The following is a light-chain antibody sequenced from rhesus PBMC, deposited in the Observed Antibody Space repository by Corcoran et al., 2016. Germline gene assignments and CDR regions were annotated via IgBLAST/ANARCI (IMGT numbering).Light chain of an antibody. V-gene: IGKV3S9*01. CDR2: GAS. Sequence: EIVMTQSPATLSLSPGERATLSCRASQSVSSYVAWYQQKPEQATRLLIYGASSRATGTPDRFSGSGSGTYFTLIISSLEPEDVGVYYCQQYNNLKTFGQGTKVEIK. J-gene: IGKJ1*01. CDR3: QQYNNLKT. CDR1: QSVSSY.